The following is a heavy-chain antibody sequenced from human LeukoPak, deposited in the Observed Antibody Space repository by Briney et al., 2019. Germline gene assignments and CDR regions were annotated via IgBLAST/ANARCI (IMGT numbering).Heavy chain of an antibody. D-gene: IGHD2-15*01. Sequence: PSETLSLTCTVSGGSISSSSYYWGWIRQPPGKGLEWIGSIYYSGSTYYNPSLRSRVTVFIDKSKNQFSLKLTSVTAADTAVYYCARRGKEDNRWPYYWGRGTLVTVSS. CDR2: IYYSGST. J-gene: IGHJ4*02. V-gene: IGHV4-39*07. CDR3: ARRGKEDNRWPYY. CDR1: GGSISSSSYY.